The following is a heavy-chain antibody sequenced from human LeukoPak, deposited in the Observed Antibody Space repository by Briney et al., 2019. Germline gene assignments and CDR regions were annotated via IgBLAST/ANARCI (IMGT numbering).Heavy chain of an antibody. D-gene: IGHD3-22*01. Sequence: HTGGSLRLSCAASGFTFSSYAMSWVRQAPGEGLEWVSAISGSGGSTYYADSVKGRFTISRDNSKNTLYLQMNSLRAEDTAVYYCAKESVVALYYFDYWGQGTLVTVSS. CDR1: GFTFSSYA. CDR2: ISGSGGST. CDR3: AKESVVALYYFDY. V-gene: IGHV3-23*01. J-gene: IGHJ4*02.